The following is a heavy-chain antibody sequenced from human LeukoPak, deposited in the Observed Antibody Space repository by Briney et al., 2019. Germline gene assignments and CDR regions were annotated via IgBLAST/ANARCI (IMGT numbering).Heavy chain of an antibody. Sequence: PSETLSLTCTVSGGSISSHYWSWIRQPPGKGLEWIGYIYYSGSTNYNPSLKSRVTISVDTSKNQFSLILSSVTAADTAVYYCARHSVGVALPLFDHWGQGNPVTVSS. CDR1: GGSISSHY. D-gene: IGHD1-26*01. V-gene: IGHV4-59*08. CDR3: ARHSVGVALPLFDH. J-gene: IGHJ4*02. CDR2: IYYSGST.